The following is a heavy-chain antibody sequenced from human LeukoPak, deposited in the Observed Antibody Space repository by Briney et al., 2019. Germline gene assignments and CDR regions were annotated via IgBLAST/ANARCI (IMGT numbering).Heavy chain of an antibody. Sequence: SVTVSCKASGGTFSSYAISWVRQAPGQGLEWMGGIIPIFGTANYAQKFQGRVTITTDESTSTAYMELSSLRSEDTAVYYCASGLVGGYFDYWGQGTLVTVSS. J-gene: IGHJ4*02. CDR2: IIPIFGTA. CDR3: ASGLVGGYFDY. D-gene: IGHD2-2*01. CDR1: GGTFSSYA. V-gene: IGHV1-69*05.